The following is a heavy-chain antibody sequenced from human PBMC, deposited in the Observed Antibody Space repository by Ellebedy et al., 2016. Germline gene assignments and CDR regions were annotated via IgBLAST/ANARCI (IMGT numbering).Heavy chain of an antibody. D-gene: IGHD5-18*01. Sequence: GGSLRLSCAASGFTFSNAWLNWVRQAPGKGLEWVGRIKSKTDGGAADYAAPVKGRFTISRDDSKNTLYLQMNSLKTEDTAVYFCTTVYRYNYDSVWGQGTLVTVSS. CDR3: TTVYRYNYDSV. CDR1: GFTFSNAW. V-gene: IGHV3-15*01. J-gene: IGHJ4*02. CDR2: IKSKTDGGAA.